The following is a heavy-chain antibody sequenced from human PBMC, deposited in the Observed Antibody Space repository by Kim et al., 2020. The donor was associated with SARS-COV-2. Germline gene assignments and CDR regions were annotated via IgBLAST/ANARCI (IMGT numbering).Heavy chain of an antibody. J-gene: IGHJ4*03. V-gene: IGHV3-49*03. Sequence: GGSLRLSCTASGFRFGEYYMSWIRQAPGKGLEWVCFIRSKAYGVTTEYSASVRFRFTIARYESKSIAYLQINSLKTADTSYYYCSRRINSTPCYWGHGT. CDR3: SRRINSTPCY. D-gene: IGHD2-15*01. CDR1: GFRFGEYY. CDR2: IRSKAYGVTT.